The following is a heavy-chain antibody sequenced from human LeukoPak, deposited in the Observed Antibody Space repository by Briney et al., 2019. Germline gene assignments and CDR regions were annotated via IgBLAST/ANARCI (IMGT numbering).Heavy chain of an antibody. CDR3: ARGRYCSSTSCYYFDY. J-gene: IGHJ4*02. V-gene: IGHV4-39*07. Sequence: KPSETLSLTCTVSGGSISSRSNYWGWIRQPPGKGLEWIGEINHSGSTNYNPSLKSRVTISVDTSKNQFSLKLSSVTAADTAVYYCARGRYCSSTSCYYFDYWGQGTLVTVSS. CDR1: GGSISSRSNY. CDR2: INHSGST. D-gene: IGHD2-2*01.